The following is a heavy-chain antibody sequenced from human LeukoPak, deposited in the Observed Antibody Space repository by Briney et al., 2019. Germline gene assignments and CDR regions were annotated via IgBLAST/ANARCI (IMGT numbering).Heavy chain of an antibody. V-gene: IGHV3-74*01. CDR3: ARRVSAKSLDY. J-gene: IGHJ4*02. CDR2: INRDGSSA. Sequence: GGSLRLSCAASGFTFSSYWMHWVRQSPGKGPVWVSRINRDGSSADYADSVKGRFTISRDNAKNTLYLQMNSLRAEDTAVYYCARRVSAKSLDYWGQGTLVTVSS. D-gene: IGHD5-18*01. CDR1: GFTFSSYW.